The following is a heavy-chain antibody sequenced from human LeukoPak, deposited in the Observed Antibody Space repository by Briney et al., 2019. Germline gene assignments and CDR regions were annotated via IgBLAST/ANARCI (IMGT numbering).Heavy chain of an antibody. CDR2: INPSGGST. CDR3: ARNPVTTKYFDY. J-gene: IGHJ4*02. Sequence: GASVKVSCKASGYTFTGYYMHWVRQAPGQRLEWMGIINPSGGSTRYAQKFQGRVTMTRDTSTSTVYMELSSLRSEDTAVYYCARNPVTTKYFDYWGQGTLVTVSS. D-gene: IGHD4-17*01. CDR1: GYTFTGYY. V-gene: IGHV1-46*01.